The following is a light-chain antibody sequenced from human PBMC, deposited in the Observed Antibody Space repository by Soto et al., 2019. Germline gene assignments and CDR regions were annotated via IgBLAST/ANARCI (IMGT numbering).Light chain of an antibody. CDR3: QQRYNWPPT. J-gene: IGKJ1*01. Sequence: EIVLTQSPTTLSLTPAEKATHSCGASESVSSYLAWYQQRPGQGPRLLIFDASNRQYGIPARFSGSGSGTDFTLTISSLEPEDFAVYYCQQRYNWPPTFGQGTKV. V-gene: IGKV3-11*01. CDR2: DAS. CDR1: ESVSSY.